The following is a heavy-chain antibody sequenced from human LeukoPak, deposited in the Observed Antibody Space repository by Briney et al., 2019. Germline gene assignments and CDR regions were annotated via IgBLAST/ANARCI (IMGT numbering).Heavy chain of an antibody. CDR2: IYYSGSS. V-gene: IGHV4-59*01. Sequence: SETLSLTCTVSGGSISGYYWSWIRQPPGKGLEWIGYIYYSGSSNYNPSLRSRITISLDTSKNQFSLKLSSVTAADTAVYYCARDYDYGDLRGWFDPWGQGTLVTVSS. D-gene: IGHD4-17*01. CDR1: GGSISGYY. CDR3: ARDYDYGDLRGWFDP. J-gene: IGHJ5*02.